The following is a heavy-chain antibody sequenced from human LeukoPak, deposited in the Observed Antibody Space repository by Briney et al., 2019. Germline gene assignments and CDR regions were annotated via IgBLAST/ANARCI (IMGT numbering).Heavy chain of an antibody. Sequence: PGGSLRLSCAASGFTFSSYGMHWVRQAPGKGLEWVAFIRYDGSNKYYADSVKGRFTISRDNSKNTLYLQMNSLRAEDTAVYYCAKKGDTAMPLDYWGQGTLVTVSS. CDR2: IRYDGSNK. CDR1: GFTFSSYG. V-gene: IGHV3-30*02. CDR3: AKKGDTAMPLDY. J-gene: IGHJ4*02. D-gene: IGHD5-18*01.